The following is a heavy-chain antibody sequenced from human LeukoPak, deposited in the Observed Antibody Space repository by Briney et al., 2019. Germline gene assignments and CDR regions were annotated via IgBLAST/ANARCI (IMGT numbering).Heavy chain of an antibody. D-gene: IGHD3-22*01. V-gene: IGHV4-31*03. CDR3: AGLTMTDAFDI. CDR2: IYYSGST. Sequence: SQTLSLTCTVSGGSISSGGYYWSWIRQRPGKGLEWIGYIYYSGSTYYNPSLKSRVTISVDTSKNQFSLKLSSVTAADTAVYYCAGLTMTDAFDIWGQGTMVTVSS. CDR1: GGSISSGGYY. J-gene: IGHJ3*02.